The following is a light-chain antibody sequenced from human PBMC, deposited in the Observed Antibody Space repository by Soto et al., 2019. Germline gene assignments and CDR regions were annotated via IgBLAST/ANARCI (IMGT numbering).Light chain of an antibody. CDR2: GAS. CDR1: QSVSSRY. V-gene: IGKV3-20*01. Sequence: EIVLTQSPGTLSLSPGERATLSCGASQSVSSRYLAWYQQKPGQAPRLLMYGASSRATGIPDRFSGSGSGTDFTLTISRLEPEDFAVYYCQQYGSSPPYTFGQGTKLEIK. J-gene: IGKJ2*01. CDR3: QQYGSSPPYT.